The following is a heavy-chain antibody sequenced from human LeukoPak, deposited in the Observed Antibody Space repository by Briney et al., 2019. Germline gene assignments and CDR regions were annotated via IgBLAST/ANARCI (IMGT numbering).Heavy chain of an antibody. CDR1: GFTFSSYG. CDR2: IWYDGSNK. Sequence: SGGSLRLSCAASGFTFSSYGMHWVRQAPGKGLEWVAVIWYDGSNKYYADSVKGRFTISRDNSKNTLYLQMNSLRAEDTAVYYCASGLWFGELRYYYYGMDAWGKGTTVTVSS. CDR3: ASGLWFGELRYYYYGMDA. V-gene: IGHV3-33*01. J-gene: IGHJ6*04. D-gene: IGHD3-10*01.